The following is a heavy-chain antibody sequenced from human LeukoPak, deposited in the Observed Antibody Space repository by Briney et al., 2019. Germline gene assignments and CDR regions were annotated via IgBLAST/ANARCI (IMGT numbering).Heavy chain of an antibody. Sequence: GGSLRLSCVASGFTVSNKYMSWVRQAPGKGLEWVSVLYNAGSTYYADSVKGRFTISRDNSKNTLYLQMYSLRAEDTAVYYCAKTTDNWGTDLPDYWGQGTLVTVSS. V-gene: IGHV3-66*01. D-gene: IGHD7-27*01. J-gene: IGHJ4*02. CDR3: AKTTDNWGTDLPDY. CDR2: LYNAGST. CDR1: GFTVSNKY.